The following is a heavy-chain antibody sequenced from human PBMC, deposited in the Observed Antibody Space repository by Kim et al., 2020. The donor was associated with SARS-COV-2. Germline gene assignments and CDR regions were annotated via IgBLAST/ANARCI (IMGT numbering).Heavy chain of an antibody. J-gene: IGHJ4*02. CDR2: IFYTGST. Sequence: SETLSLTCTVSGGSMTSYYWSWIRQPPGKGLDWIAYIFYTGSTIYNPSLKCRVTISLDTSKNQFSLKLSSVTAADTAVYYCATYGGTSGRHYFDYWGQGT. CDR1: GGSMTSYY. D-gene: IGHD2-15*01. V-gene: IGHV4-59*01. CDR3: ATYGGTSGRHYFDY.